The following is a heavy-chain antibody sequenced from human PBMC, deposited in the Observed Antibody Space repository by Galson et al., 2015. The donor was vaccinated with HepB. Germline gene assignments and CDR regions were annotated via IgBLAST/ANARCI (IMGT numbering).Heavy chain of an antibody. CDR3: TRLGSSWNGSYFDY. D-gene: IGHD6-13*01. CDR2: IRSKANSYAT. V-gene: IGHV3-73*01. Sequence: SLRLSCAASGFTFSGSAMHWVRQASGKGLEWVGRIRSKANSYATAYAASVKGRFTISRDDSKNTAYLQMNSLKTEDTAVYYCTRLGSSWNGSYFDYWGQGTLVTVSS. J-gene: IGHJ4*02. CDR1: GFTFSGSA.